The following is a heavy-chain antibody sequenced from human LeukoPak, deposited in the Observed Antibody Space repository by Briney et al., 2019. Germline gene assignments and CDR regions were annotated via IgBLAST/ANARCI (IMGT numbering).Heavy chain of an antibody. Sequence: PGRSLRLSCAASGFTFSNYGIHWVRQAPGKGLEWVSVIYSDGSTYYADSVKGRFTISRDNSKNTLDLQMTGLRAEDTAVYYCARERGRGRDSPWFDYWGQGTLVTVSS. CDR2: IYSDGST. CDR1: GFTFSNYG. V-gene: IGHV3-53*01. J-gene: IGHJ4*02. D-gene: IGHD1-26*01. CDR3: ARERGRGRDSPWFDY.